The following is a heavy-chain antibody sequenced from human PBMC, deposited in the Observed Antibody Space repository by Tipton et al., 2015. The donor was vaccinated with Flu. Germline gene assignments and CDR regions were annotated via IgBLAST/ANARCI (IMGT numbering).Heavy chain of an antibody. CDR3: ARAYSYGYVGGYYYYYGMDV. D-gene: IGHD5-18*01. V-gene: IGHV3-21*01. CDR2: ISSSSSYI. CDR1: GFTFSSYS. Sequence: SLRLSCAASGFTFSSYSMNWVRQAPGKGLEWVSSISSSSSYIYYADSVKGRFTISRDNAKNSLYLQMNSLRAEDTAVYYCARAYSYGYVGGYYYYYGMDVWGQGTTVTVSS. J-gene: IGHJ6*02.